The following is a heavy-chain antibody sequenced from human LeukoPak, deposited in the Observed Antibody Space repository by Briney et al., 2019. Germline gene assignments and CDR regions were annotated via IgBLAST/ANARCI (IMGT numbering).Heavy chain of an antibody. CDR3: AKDREEYSGYATFDY. D-gene: IGHD5-12*01. CDR1: GFTFSSYA. J-gene: IGHJ4*02. CDR2: ISGSGGST. Sequence: GGSLRLSCAASGFTFSSYAMSWVRQAPGKGLEWVSAISGSGGSTYYADSVKGRFTISRDNSKNTLYLQMNSLRAEDTAVYYCAKDREEYSGYATFDYWGQGTLATVSS. V-gene: IGHV3-23*01.